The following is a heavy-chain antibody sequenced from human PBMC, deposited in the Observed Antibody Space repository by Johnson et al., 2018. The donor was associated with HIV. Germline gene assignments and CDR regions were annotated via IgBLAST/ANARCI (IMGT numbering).Heavy chain of an antibody. D-gene: IGHD3-10*01. J-gene: IGHJ3*02. CDR2: INWNGGST. CDR3: ARDSGEQLRYAFDI. Sequence: VQLVESGGGVVRPGGSLRLSCTIYGFTFDDYAMSWVRRVPGKGLEWVCGINWNGGSTGYADSVRGRFTISRDNAKNSLYLQMNSLRAEDTAIYYCARDSGEQLRYAFDIWGQGTMVTVSS. CDR1: GFTFDDYA. V-gene: IGHV3-20*04.